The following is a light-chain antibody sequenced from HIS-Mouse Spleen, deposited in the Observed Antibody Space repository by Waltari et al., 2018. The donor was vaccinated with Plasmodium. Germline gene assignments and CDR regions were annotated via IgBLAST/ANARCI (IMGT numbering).Light chain of an antibody. CDR3: AAWDDSLNGPV. V-gene: IGLV1-44*01. J-gene: IGLJ2*01. CDR2: TNN. Sequence: QSAPTQPPSASGPPGHRVTIHSSGSRSNIGSNPESWYQQRPGTSPKLLTYTNNQRPSGVPDRFSVSKSGTSASLAISGLQSEEEADYYCAAWDDSLNGPVFGGGTKLTVL. CDR1: RSNIGSNP.